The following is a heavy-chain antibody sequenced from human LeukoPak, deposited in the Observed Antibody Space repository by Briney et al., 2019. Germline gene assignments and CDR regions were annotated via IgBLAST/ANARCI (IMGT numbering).Heavy chain of an antibody. CDR1: GFTFDDYA. Sequence: GGSLRLSCAASGFTFDDYAMHWVRQAPGKGLEWVSGISWNSGSIGYADSVKGRFTISRDNAKNSLYLQMNSLRAEDMALYYCAKSPCSSTSCYIVYWGQGTLVTVSS. CDR2: ISWNSGSI. J-gene: IGHJ4*02. D-gene: IGHD2-2*02. V-gene: IGHV3-9*03. CDR3: AKSPCSSTSCYIVY.